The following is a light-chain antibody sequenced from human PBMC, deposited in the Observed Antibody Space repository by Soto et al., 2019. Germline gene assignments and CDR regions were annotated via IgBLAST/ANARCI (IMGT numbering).Light chain of an antibody. Sequence: SSELTQPPSVSVAPGKTASDACGGSNIGSKSVHWYQKKSGQAPVLVMYYDSDRPSGIPERFSGSNSGNTATLTISRVEAGDEADYYCQVWDISSGHVVFGGGTKLTVL. J-gene: IGLJ3*02. CDR1: NIGSKS. CDR2: YDS. V-gene: IGLV3-21*01. CDR3: QVWDISSGHVV.